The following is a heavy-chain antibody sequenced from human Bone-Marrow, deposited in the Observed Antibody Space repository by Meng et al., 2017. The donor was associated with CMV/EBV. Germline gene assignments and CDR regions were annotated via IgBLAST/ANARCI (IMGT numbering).Heavy chain of an antibody. D-gene: IGHD4-11*01. Sequence: SETLSLTCTVSGYSISSGYYWGWIRQPPGKGLEWIGSIYHSGSTYYNPSLKSRVTISVDTSKNQFSLKLSSVTAADTAVYYCASPEVRLTTVTFGRFYSWGQGTLVTVSS. CDR1: GYSISSGYY. CDR3: ASPEVRLTTVTFGRFYS. J-gene: IGHJ4*02. V-gene: IGHV4-38-2*02. CDR2: IYHSGST.